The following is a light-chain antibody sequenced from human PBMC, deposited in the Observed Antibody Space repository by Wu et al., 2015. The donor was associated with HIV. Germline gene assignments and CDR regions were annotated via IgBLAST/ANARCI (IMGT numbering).Light chain of an antibody. J-gene: IGKJ4*01. Sequence: AIQLTQSPSSLSASVGDRVTITCRASQGISSALAWYQQKPGKAPKLLIYDASSLESGVPSRFSGSGSGTDFTLTISSLQPEDFATYYCQQFNSYPSLTFGGRDQGGDQT. CDR2: DAS. CDR3: QQFNSYPSLT. V-gene: IGKV1-13*02. CDR1: QGISSA.